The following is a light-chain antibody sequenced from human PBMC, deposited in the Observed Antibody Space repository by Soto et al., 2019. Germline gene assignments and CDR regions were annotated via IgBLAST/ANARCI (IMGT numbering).Light chain of an antibody. CDR2: DVT. CDR1: SSDVGAYNY. Sequence: QSALTQPRSVSGSPGQSVTISCTGTSSDVGAYNYVSWYQQHPGKAPKLMIYDVTKRPSGVPDRFSGSKSRNTASLTISGLQAADEADYYCCSYAGSQVVFGGGTKLTVL. V-gene: IGLV2-11*01. J-gene: IGLJ2*01. CDR3: CSYAGSQVV.